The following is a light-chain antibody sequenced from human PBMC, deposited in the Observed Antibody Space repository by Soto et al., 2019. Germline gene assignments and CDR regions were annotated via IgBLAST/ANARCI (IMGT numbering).Light chain of an antibody. CDR1: SSDIGGYDY. J-gene: IGLJ1*01. Sequence: QSALTQPPSASGSPGQSVTISCTGTSSDIGGYDYVSWYQQHPGKAPKLMIYEVSKRPSGVPDRFSGSKSGNTASLTVSGLQAEDEADYYCIPCAGSNIRYVFGTGTKVTVL. CDR2: EVS. CDR3: IPCAGSNIRYV. V-gene: IGLV2-8*01.